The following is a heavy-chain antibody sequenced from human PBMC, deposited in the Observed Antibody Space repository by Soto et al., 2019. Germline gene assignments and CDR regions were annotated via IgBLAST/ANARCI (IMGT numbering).Heavy chain of an antibody. CDR2: INGGNGHT. CDR3: ARGKGMEENYYYYGMDV. Sequence: QVQVVQSGAEVKKPGASVKVSCKASGYTFSTYALHWVRQDPGQGLEWMGWINGGNGHTRYSQKFKDRVTISRDTPASTAYMELSGLRSEDTAVYYCARGKGMEENYYYYGMDVWGQGTTVTVSS. V-gene: IGHV1-3*01. J-gene: IGHJ6*02. D-gene: IGHD1-1*01. CDR1: GYTFSTYA.